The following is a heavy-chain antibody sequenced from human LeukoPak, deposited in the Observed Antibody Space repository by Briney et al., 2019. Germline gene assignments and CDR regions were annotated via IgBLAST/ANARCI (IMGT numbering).Heavy chain of an antibody. CDR1: GASISRSTYY. V-gene: IGHV4-39*01. CDR3: ARHVPPRTHPPPLWFGESRFETNWFDP. D-gene: IGHD3-10*01. Sequence: SETLSLTCSVSGASISRSTYYWGWIRQPPGKGLEWIGSVFHTGTAYYNPSLRSRVTISVDTSKNQFSLKLSSVTAADTAVYYCARHVPPRTHPPPLWFGESRFETNWFDPWGQGTLVTVSS. CDR2: VFHTGTA. J-gene: IGHJ5*02.